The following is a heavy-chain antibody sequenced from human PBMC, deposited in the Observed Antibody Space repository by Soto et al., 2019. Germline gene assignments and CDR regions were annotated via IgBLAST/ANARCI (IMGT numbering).Heavy chain of an antibody. Sequence: EVQLVESGGGLVQPGGSVRLSCAASGFTFSSYSMNWVRQAPGKGLEWVSYISSSSSTIYYADSVKGRFTISRDNAKNSLYLQMNSLRDEDTAVYYCARVGDYYDSSGYLFDYWGQGTLVTVSS. D-gene: IGHD3-22*01. J-gene: IGHJ4*02. CDR1: GFTFSSYS. CDR2: ISSSSSTI. CDR3: ARVGDYYDSSGYLFDY. V-gene: IGHV3-48*02.